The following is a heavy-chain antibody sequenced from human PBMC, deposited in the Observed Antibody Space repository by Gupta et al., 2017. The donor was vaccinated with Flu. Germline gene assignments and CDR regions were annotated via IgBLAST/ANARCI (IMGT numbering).Heavy chain of an antibody. CDR1: GGTFSSYA. Sequence: QVQLVQSGAEVKKPGSSVKVSCKASGGTFSSYAISWVRQAPGQGLEWMGGIIPIFGTANYAQKFQGRVTITADESTSTAYMELSSLRSEDTAVYYCARDADIVATITGSPDYYGMDVWGQGTTVTVSS. D-gene: IGHD5-12*01. CDR3: ARDADIVATITGSPDYYGMDV. V-gene: IGHV1-69*01. CDR2: IIPIFGTA. J-gene: IGHJ6*02.